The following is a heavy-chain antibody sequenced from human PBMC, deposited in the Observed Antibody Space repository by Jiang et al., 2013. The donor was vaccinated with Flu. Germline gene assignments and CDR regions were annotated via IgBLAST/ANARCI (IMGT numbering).Heavy chain of an antibody. CDR3: ARGLRDCGGDCYGV. D-gene: IGHD2-21*02. Sequence: GAEVKKPGASVKVSCKTSGYTFTGYYIHWVRQAPGQGLEWMGWIIPNSGGATYAQKFQGRVTMTRDTSISTAYMELTRLTSDDTAVYYCARGLRDCGGDCYGVWGQGTLVTVSS. V-gene: IGHV1-2*02. J-gene: IGHJ4*02. CDR2: IIPNSGGA. CDR1: GYTFTGYY.